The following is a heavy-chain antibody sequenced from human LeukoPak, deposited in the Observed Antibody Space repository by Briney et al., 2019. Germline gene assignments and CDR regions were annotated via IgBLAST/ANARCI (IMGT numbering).Heavy chain of an antibody. Sequence: GGSLRLSCAASGFTFSSYDMHWVRQATGKGLEWVSAIGTAGDTYYPGSVKGRFTISRENAKNSLYLQMNSLRAGDTAVYYCARGTRSWYGVGDYFDYWGQGTLVTVSS. CDR1: GFTFSSYD. V-gene: IGHV3-13*01. J-gene: IGHJ4*02. CDR2: IGTAGDT. D-gene: IGHD6-13*01. CDR3: ARGTRSWYGVGDYFDY.